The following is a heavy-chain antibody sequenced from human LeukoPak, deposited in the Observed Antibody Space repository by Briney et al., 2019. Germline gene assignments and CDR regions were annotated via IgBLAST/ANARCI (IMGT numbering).Heavy chain of an antibody. J-gene: IGHJ6*03. Sequence: GASVKVSCKASGYTFTSYGISWVRQAPGQGLEWMGWISAYNGNTNYAQKLQGRVTMTTDTSTSTAYLELRSLRSDDTAVYYCARAVAGTSYYYYMDVWGKGTTVTISS. CDR3: ARAVAGTSYYYYMDV. V-gene: IGHV1-18*01. CDR2: ISAYNGNT. D-gene: IGHD6-19*01. CDR1: GYTFTSYG.